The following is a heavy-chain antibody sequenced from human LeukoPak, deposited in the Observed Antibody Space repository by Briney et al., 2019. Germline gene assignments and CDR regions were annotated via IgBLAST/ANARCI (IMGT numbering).Heavy chain of an antibody. Sequence: GGSLRLSCAASGFTFSSYSMNWVRQAPGKGLEWVSSISSSSSYIYYADSAKGRFTISRDNARNSLYLQMNSLKAEDTAVYYCARERDEGFDYWGQGTLVTVSS. D-gene: IGHD5-24*01. J-gene: IGHJ4*02. CDR2: ISSSSSYI. V-gene: IGHV3-21*01. CDR3: ARERDEGFDY. CDR1: GFTFSSYS.